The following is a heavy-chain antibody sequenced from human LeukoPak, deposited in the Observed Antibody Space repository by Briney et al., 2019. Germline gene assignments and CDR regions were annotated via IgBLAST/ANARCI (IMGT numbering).Heavy chain of an antibody. V-gene: IGHV3-74*01. Sequence: QTGGSLRLSCAASGFTFNRFWMHWVRQAPGKGLVWVSRIISDGSSTNYADSVKGRFTISRDNAKNTLYLQMNSLRAEDTALYYCAREDVDITVATSGAFDIWGQGTMVTVSS. D-gene: IGHD6-19*01. J-gene: IGHJ3*02. CDR1: GFTFNRFW. CDR3: AREDVDITVATSGAFDI. CDR2: IISDGSST.